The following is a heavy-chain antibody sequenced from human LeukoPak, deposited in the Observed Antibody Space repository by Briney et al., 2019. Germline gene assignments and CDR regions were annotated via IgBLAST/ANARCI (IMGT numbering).Heavy chain of an antibody. CDR2: ISYDGSNK. CDR3: ARGAFDYYDSSGYYSPLDY. V-gene: IGHV3-30-3*01. J-gene: IGHJ4*02. CDR1: GFTFSSYA. D-gene: IGHD3-22*01. Sequence: GSLRLSCAASGFTFSSYAMHWVRQAPGKGLEWVAVISYDGSNKYYADSVKGRFTISRDNSKNTLYLQMNSLRAEDTAVYYCARGAFDYYDSSGYYSPLDYWGQGTLVTVSS.